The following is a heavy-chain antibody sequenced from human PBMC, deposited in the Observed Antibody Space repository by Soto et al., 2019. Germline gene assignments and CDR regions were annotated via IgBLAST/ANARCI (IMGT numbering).Heavy chain of an antibody. J-gene: IGHJ5*02. D-gene: IGHD5-12*01. CDR2: INPSGGST. V-gene: IGHV1-46*01. Sequence: GASVKVSCKASGYTFTSYYMHWVRQAPGQGLEWMGIINPSGGSTSYAQKFQGRVTMTRDTSTSTVYMELSSLRSEDTAVYYCARSKNTWLKRGGWFDPWGQGTLVTVSS. CDR3: ARSKNTWLKRGGWFDP. CDR1: GYTFTSYY.